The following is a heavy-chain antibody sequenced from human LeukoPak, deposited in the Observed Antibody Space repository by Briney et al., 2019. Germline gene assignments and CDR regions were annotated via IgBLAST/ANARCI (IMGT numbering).Heavy chain of an antibody. D-gene: IGHD3-22*01. CDR3: ARQGPRGYYDSSGYYPTGPLDY. J-gene: IGHJ4*02. CDR1: GGSISSYF. Sequence: PSETLSLTCTVSGGSISSYFWSWIRQPPGKGLEWIAYIFYRGSTDYNPSLMSRVAISVDTSKNQFFLQLSSVTAADTAVYYCARQGPRGYYDSSGYYPTGPLDYWGQGTLVTVSS. V-gene: IGHV4-59*08. CDR2: IFYRGST.